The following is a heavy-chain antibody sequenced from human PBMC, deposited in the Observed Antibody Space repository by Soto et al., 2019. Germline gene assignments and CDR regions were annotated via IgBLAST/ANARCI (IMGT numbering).Heavy chain of an antibody. CDR1: GFTFSSYG. CDR2: ISYDGSNK. CDR3: AHPKASPFDY. Sequence: QVQLVESGGGVVQPGRSLRLSCAASGFTFSSYGMHWVRQAPGKGLEWVAVISYDGSNKYYADSVKGRFTISRDNSQDTLYLQMNSLRAEDTAVYYCAHPKASPFDYWGQGTLVTVSS. V-gene: IGHV3-30*03. J-gene: IGHJ4*02.